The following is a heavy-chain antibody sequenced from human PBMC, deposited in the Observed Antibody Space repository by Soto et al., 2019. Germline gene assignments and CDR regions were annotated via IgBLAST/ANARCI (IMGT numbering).Heavy chain of an antibody. D-gene: IGHD1-26*01. J-gene: IGHJ5*02. CDR2: IKQDGSEK. CDR3: AREPGIGGLSWFDP. V-gene: IGHV3-7*01. CDR1: GFTFSSYW. Sequence: PGGSLRLSCAASGFTFSSYWMSWVRQAPGKGLEWVANIKQDGSEKYYVDSVKGRFTISRDNAKNSLYLQMNSLRAEDTAVYYCAREPGIGGLSWFDPWGQGTLVTVSS.